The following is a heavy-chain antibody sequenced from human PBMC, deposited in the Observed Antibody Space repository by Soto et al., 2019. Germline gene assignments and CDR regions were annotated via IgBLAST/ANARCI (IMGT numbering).Heavy chain of an antibody. V-gene: IGHV3-33*01. CDR1: GFTFSSYG. CDR3: ARGTGIAAAVKSPHYYYYGMDV. CDR2: IWYDGSNK. Sequence: QPGGSLRLSCAASGFTFSSYGMHWVRQAPGKGLEWVAVIWYDGSNKYYADSVKGRFTISRDNSKNTLYLQMNSLRAEDTAVYYCARGTGIAAAVKSPHYYYYGMDVWGQGTTVTVSS. D-gene: IGHD6-13*01. J-gene: IGHJ6*02.